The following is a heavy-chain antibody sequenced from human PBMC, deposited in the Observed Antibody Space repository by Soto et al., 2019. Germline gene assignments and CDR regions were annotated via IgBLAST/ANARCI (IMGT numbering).Heavy chain of an antibody. D-gene: IGHD5-18*01. V-gene: IGHV1-69*13. CDR2: IIPIFGTA. CDR1: GGTFSSYA. J-gene: IGHJ6*02. CDR3: AREVDTAINYYYYYGMDV. Sequence: GASVKVSCKASGGTFSSYAISWVRQAPGQGLEWMGGIIPIFGTANYAQKFQGRVTITADESTSTAYMELSSLRSEDTAMYYCAREVDTAINYYYYYGMDVWGQGTTVTVSS.